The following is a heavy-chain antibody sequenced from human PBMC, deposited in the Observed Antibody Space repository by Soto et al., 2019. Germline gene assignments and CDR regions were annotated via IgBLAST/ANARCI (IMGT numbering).Heavy chain of an antibody. CDR2: INPNSGGT. CDR1: GYTFTSYY. D-gene: IGHD3-3*01. CDR3: AVGDGGLRFLGGRFYDP. Sequence: QVQLVQSGAEVKKPGASVKVSCKASGYTFTSYYMHWVRQAPGQGLEWMGWINPNSGGTNYAQKFQGRVTMTRDTSISTAYMELSRLRSDDTAVYYCAVGDGGLRFLGGRFYDPWGQGTLVTVSS. J-gene: IGHJ5*02. V-gene: IGHV1-2*02.